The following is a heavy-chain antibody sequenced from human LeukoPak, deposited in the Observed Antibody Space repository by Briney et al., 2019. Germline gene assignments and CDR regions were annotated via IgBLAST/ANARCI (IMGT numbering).Heavy chain of an antibody. CDR3: ARGDIVVVVAASFDY. V-gene: IGHV3-21*01. J-gene: IGHJ4*02. CDR2: ISSSSSYI. Sequence: SGGSLRLSCAASGFTFSSYSMNWVRQAPGKGLEWVSSISSSSSYIYYADSVKGRFTISRDNAKNSLYLQMNSLRAEDTAVYYCARGDIVVVVAASFDYWGQGTLVTVSS. D-gene: IGHD2-15*01. CDR1: GFTFSSYS.